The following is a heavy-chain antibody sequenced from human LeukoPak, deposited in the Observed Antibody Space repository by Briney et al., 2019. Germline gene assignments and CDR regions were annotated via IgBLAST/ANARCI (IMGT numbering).Heavy chain of an antibody. J-gene: IGHJ4*02. Sequence: SGTLSLTCTVPGGSISSSYWWSWVRQPPGKGLEWIGEISHSGSTNYNPSLKSRVTMSVDKSKNQFSLKLNSVTAADTAVYFCARGDNYNFDYWGQGTLVTVSS. CDR2: ISHSGST. V-gene: IGHV4-4*02. D-gene: IGHD4-11*01. CDR1: GGSISSSYW. CDR3: ARGDNYNFDY.